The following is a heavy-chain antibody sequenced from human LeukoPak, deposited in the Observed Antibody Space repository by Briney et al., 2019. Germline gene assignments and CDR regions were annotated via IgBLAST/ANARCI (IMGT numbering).Heavy chain of an antibody. D-gene: IGHD1-14*01. J-gene: IGHJ4*02. Sequence: ASVKVSCKTSGYTFIVYYMHGMRQAPGQGREWMGWINLNSGGTNYAEKFEGRVIMTRATSTSTAYMELNRLTFDDTAVYYCASWAGGNEPIPSFDYWGQGTLVTVSS. V-gene: IGHV1-2*02. CDR3: ASWAGGNEPIPSFDY. CDR1: GYTFIVYY. CDR2: INLNSGGT.